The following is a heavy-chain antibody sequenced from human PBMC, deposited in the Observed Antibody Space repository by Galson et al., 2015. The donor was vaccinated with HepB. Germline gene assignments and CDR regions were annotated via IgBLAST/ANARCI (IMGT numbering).Heavy chain of an antibody. V-gene: IGHV3-15*01. Sequence: SLRLSCAASGFTFSSAWMSWVRQAPGKGLEWVGRIKSKTDGGSRDYAAPVKGRFIISRDDSKKTLYLQMNSLKTEDTAVYYCTTLGLEMAGQTLFLWGQGTLVTVSS. J-gene: IGHJ4*02. D-gene: IGHD5-24*01. CDR1: GFTFSSAW. CDR3: TTLGLEMAGQTLFL. CDR2: IKSKTDGGSR.